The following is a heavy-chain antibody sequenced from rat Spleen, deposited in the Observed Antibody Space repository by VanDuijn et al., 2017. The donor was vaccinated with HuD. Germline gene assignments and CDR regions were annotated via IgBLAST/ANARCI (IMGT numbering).Heavy chain of an antibody. J-gene: IGHJ2*01. CDR1: GFTFSDYY. Sequence: EVQLVESDGGLVQPGRSLKLSCAASGFTFSDYYMAWVRQAPTKGLEWVAYISYDGGSTYYRDPVKGRFTISRDNAKSTLYLQMDSLRSENTATYYCTTIRPYWGQGVMVTVSS. D-gene: IGHD4-1*01. CDR2: ISYDGGST. CDR3: TTIRPY. V-gene: IGHV5-20*01.